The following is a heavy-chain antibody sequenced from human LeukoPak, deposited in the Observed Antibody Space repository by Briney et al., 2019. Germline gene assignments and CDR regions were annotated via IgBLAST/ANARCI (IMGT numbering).Heavy chain of an antibody. D-gene: IGHD5-24*01. CDR1: GFTFTYYY. J-gene: IGHJ3*01. V-gene: IGHV1-2*02. Sequence: GASVTVSCKASGFTFTYYYLHWVRQAPGQGLEGMGWINPNNGGTNYAQKFQGRVTMTRDTSISTAYMELSSLRSDDTAVYYCAYPEMATALWGAFDVWGQGTLVTVSS. CDR3: AYPEMATALWGAFDV. CDR2: INPNNGGT.